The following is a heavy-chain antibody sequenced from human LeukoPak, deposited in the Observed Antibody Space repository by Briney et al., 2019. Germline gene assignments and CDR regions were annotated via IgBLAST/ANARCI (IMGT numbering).Heavy chain of an antibody. J-gene: IGHJ3*02. D-gene: IGHD6-19*01. Sequence: GGSLRLSCAASKFTFSTYTMSWVRQAPGKGLEWVSGISGSGGVTYYADSVKGRFTISRDNPKNTLYLQMNSLRVEDTATYYCAKGLPGTGWYSGFDGLDSWGHGTVVTVSS. CDR1: KFTFSTYT. CDR2: ISGSGGVT. CDR3: AKGLPGTGWYSGFDGLDS. V-gene: IGHV3-23*01.